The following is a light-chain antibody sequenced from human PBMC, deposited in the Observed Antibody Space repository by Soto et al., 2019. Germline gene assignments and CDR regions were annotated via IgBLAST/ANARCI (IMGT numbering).Light chain of an antibody. J-gene: IGLJ1*01. CDR2: DVT. CDR3: SSYTSISTYV. V-gene: IGLV2-14*01. CDR1: SSDVDGYNF. Sequence: QSVLTQPASVSGSPGQSITISCTGTSSDVDGYNFVSWYQQHPDKAPKLMIYDVTNRPSGVSNRFSGSKSGNTASLTISGLQAEDESDYYCSSYTSISTYVFGTGTKLTVL.